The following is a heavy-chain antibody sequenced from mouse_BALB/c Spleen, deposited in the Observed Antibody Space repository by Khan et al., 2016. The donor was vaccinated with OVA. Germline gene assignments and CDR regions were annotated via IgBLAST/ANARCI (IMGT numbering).Heavy chain of an antibody. V-gene: IGHV9-1*02. D-gene: IGHD1-1*01. J-gene: IGHJ1*01. Sequence: QIQLVQSGPELKKPGEIVKISCKASGYTFTNYRMNWMKQAPEKGLKWMGWINTYTGEPTYGDDFKGRFAFSLDTSASTADLQSNNLKTEDMATYFCARESSYWYFEAWGAGTTVTVSS. CDR1: GYTFTNYR. CDR2: INTYTGEP. CDR3: ARESSYWYFEA.